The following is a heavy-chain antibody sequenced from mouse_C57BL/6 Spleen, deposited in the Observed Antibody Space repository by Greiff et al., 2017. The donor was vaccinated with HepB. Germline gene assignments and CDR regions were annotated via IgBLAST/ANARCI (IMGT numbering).Heavy chain of an antibody. CDR2: ISYDGSN. D-gene: IGHD2-4*01. CDR3: ARRDYYDYDLDY. CDR1: GYSITSGYY. Sequence: EVKLMESGPGLVKPSQSLSLTCSVTGYSITSGYYWNWIRQFPGNKLEWMGYISYDGSNNYNPSLKNRISITRDTSKNQFFLKLNSVTTEDTATYYCARRDYYDYDLDYWGQGTTLTVSS. V-gene: IGHV3-6*01. J-gene: IGHJ2*01.